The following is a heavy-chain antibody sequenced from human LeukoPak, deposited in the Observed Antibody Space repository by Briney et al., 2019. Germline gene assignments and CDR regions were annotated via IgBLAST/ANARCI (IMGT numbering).Heavy chain of an antibody. V-gene: IGHV3-7*01. CDR1: GFTFSSYW. CDR2: IRQEGSEK. Sequence: GGSLRLSCAASGFTFSSYWMGWVRQAPGQGLEWVANIRQEGSEKNYADSVKGRFTISRDNAKNSLYLQMSSLRVEDTAVYYCARDDGSSGYDIIDVWGQGTTVTVSS. D-gene: IGHD5-12*01. J-gene: IGHJ6*02. CDR3: ARDDGSSGYDIIDV.